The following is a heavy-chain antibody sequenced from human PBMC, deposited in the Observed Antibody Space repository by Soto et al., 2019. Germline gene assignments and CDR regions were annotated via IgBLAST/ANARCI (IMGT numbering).Heavy chain of an antibody. CDR1: GGTFSSYT. CDR2: IIPTLGIA. CDR3: ARDLKAHYYDSSGYYL. V-gene: IGHV1-69*04. J-gene: IGHJ5*02. D-gene: IGHD3-22*01. Sequence: VKVSCKASGGTFSSYTISWVRQAPGQGLEWMGRIIPTLGIANYAQKFQGRVTITADKSTSTAYMELSSLRSEDTAVYYCARDLKAHYYDSSGYYLWGQGTLVTVSS.